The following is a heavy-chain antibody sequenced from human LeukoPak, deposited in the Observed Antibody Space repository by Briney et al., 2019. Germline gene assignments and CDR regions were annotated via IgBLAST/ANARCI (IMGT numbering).Heavy chain of an antibody. Sequence: SGNGHSTYSAHSVKGRFTISTYNSKTTLYLQMNSLRAEDTAVYYCARDSGTIEAFDIWGQGTMVTVSS. J-gene: IGHJ3*02. CDR3: ARDSGTIEAFDI. D-gene: IGHD1-7*01. CDR2: SGNGHST. V-gene: IGHV3-23*01.